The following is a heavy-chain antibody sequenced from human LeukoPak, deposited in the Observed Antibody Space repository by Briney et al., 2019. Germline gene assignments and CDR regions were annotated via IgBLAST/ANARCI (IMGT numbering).Heavy chain of an antibody. D-gene: IGHD3-16*01. CDR2: ISSSGSTI. CDR1: GFTFSSYE. J-gene: IGHJ4*02. Sequence: LAGGSLRLSCAASGFTFSSYEMNWVRQAPGKGLEWVSYISSSGSTIYYADSVKGRFTISRDNSKNTLYLQMNSLRAEDTAIYYCASTGGSGIGLFGYWGQGTLVTVSS. CDR3: ASTGGSGIGLFGY. V-gene: IGHV3-48*03.